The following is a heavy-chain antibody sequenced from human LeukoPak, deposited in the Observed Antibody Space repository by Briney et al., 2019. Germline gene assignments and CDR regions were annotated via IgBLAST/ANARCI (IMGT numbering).Heavy chain of an antibody. D-gene: IGHD3-10*01. J-gene: IGHJ4*02. Sequence: PGGSLRLSCAASEFTFSNYWMTWVRQAPGKGLEWASLIYSGGSTYYADSVKGRFTISRDNSKNTLYLQMNSLRAEDTAVYYCARDSDGRVVYWGQGTLVTVSS. CDR3: ARDSDGRVVY. CDR1: EFTFSNYW. V-gene: IGHV3-66*01. CDR2: IYSGGST.